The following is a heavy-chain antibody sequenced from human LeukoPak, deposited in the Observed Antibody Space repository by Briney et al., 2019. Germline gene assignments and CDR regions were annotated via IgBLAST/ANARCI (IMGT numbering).Heavy chain of an antibody. CDR1: GIRFSGSG. Sequence: GGSLRLSCAASGIRFSGSGMHWVRQAPGKGLEWVSFIQNHGGDKNYADSVKGRFTVSRDNSQNTVYLQMNTLRPEDTAVYYCAREGGVVVAGMFDYWGQGTLVTVSS. J-gene: IGHJ4*02. D-gene: IGHD6-19*01. CDR3: AREGGVVVAGMFDY. CDR2: IQNHGGDK. V-gene: IGHV3-30*02.